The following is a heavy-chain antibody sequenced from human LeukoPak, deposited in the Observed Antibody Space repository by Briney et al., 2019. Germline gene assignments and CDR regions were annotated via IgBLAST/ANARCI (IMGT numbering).Heavy chain of an antibody. Sequence: GGSLRLSCTASGFTFSNYWMSWVRQAQGKGLEWVANIKQGGSEKHYVDSVKGRFTISRDNAKNSLFLQMNSLRAEDTAVYYCARVKQQLVRLLGRDTTYYYYYYLDVWGKGTTVTVSS. D-gene: IGHD6-13*01. CDR2: IKQGGSEK. V-gene: IGHV3-7*01. CDR1: GFTFSNYW. J-gene: IGHJ6*03. CDR3: ARVKQQLVRLLGRDTTYYYYYYLDV.